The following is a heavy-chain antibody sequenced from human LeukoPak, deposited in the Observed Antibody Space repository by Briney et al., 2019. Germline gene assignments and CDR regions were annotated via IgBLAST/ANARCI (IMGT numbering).Heavy chain of an antibody. J-gene: IGHJ3*02. V-gene: IGHV1-46*01. Sequence: GASVKVSCKASGYSFTSHYMHWVRQAPGQGLEWMGLINPSGSSTLYAQKFQGRVTMTRNTSISTAYMELSSLRSEDTAVYYCARGCSGGSWTLDDAFDIWGQGTMVTVSS. CDR2: INPSGSST. CDR1: GYSFTSHY. CDR3: ARGCSGGSWTLDDAFDI. D-gene: IGHD2-15*01.